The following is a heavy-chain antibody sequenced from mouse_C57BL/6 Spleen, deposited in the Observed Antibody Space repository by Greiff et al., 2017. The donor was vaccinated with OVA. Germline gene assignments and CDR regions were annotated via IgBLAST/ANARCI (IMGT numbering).Heavy chain of an antibody. J-gene: IGHJ1*03. D-gene: IGHD2-3*01. CDR1: GYAFSSYW. CDR2: IYPGDGDT. Sequence: QVQLKESGAELVKPGASVKISCKASGYAFSSYWMNWVKQRPGKGLEWIGQIYPGDGDTNYNGKFKGKATLTADKSSSTAYMQLSSLTSEDSAVYFCAKPDGYYRYFDVWGTGTTVTVSS. V-gene: IGHV1-80*01. CDR3: AKPDGYYRYFDV.